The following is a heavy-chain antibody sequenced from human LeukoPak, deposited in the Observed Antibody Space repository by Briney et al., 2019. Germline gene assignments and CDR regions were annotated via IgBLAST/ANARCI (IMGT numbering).Heavy chain of an antibody. CDR2: ISGSGGST. V-gene: IGHV3-23*01. Sequence: GGSLRLSCAASGFTFSSYAMSWVHQAPGKGLEWVSAISGSGGSTYYADSVKGRFTISRDNSKNTLYLQMNSLRAEDTAVYYCARALRYFDWLPEGHDAFDIWGQGTMVTVSS. CDR3: ARALRYFDWLPEGHDAFDI. D-gene: IGHD3-9*01. J-gene: IGHJ3*02. CDR1: GFTFSSYA.